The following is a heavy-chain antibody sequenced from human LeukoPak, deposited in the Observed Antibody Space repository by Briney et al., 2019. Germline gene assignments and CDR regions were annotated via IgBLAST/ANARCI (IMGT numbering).Heavy chain of an antibody. CDR3: ARGHRSGGQDFDY. J-gene: IGHJ4*02. V-gene: IGHV4-31*03. D-gene: IGHD3-22*01. CDR2: TYYTVGG. Sequence: SQTLSLTCSVPGGSLTPDDYFWSWIPQNPGKGLELIRYTYYTVGGYYNPYLPIRLILTLSPPQTQFSLKLTAVTAADTAVYYCARGHRSGGQDFDYCGQGTLVTVSS. CDR1: GGSLTPDDYF.